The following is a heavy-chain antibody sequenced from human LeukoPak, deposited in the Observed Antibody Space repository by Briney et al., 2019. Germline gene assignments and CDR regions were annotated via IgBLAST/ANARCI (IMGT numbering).Heavy chain of an antibody. Sequence: GASVKVSCKASGYTFTNYYIHWVRQAPGQGLEWMGIINPSGGSTMYARKFQGRVSMTTDTSTSTVYMELSSLRSEDTAIYYCARIFREYQGWFDPWGQGTLVTVSS. J-gene: IGHJ5*02. CDR2: INPSGGST. D-gene: IGHD3-3*01. CDR3: ARIFREYQGWFDP. V-gene: IGHV1-46*01. CDR1: GYTFTNYY.